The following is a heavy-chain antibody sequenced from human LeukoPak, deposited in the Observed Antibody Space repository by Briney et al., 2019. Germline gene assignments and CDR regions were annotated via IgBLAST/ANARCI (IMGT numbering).Heavy chain of an antibody. D-gene: IGHD4/OR15-4a*01. CDR2: INTNTGNP. V-gene: IGHV7-4-1*02. CDR3: ARGGIGEDYRTDY. CDR1: GYTFTDYA. Sequence: ASVKVSCKASGYTFTDYAINWVRQAPGQGLEWMGWINTNTGNPTSAQGFTGRFVFSLDTSVSTAYLQISSLKAEDTAVYYCARGGIGEDYRTDYWGQGTLVTVSS. J-gene: IGHJ4*02.